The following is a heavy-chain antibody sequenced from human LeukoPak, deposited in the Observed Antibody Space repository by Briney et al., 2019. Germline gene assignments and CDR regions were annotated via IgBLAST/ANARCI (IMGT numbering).Heavy chain of an antibody. J-gene: IGHJ5*02. CDR1: GGSFSGYY. CDR2: INHSGST. D-gene: IGHD2-2*01. Sequence: SETLSVTRAVYGGSFSGYYWSWIRQPPGKGLEWIGEINHSGSTNYNPSLKSRVTISVDMSKNQFSLKLSSVTAADTAVYYCARSGLIVVVPAATAEGYNWFDPWGQGTLVTVSS. CDR3: ARSGLIVVVPAATAEGYNWFDP. V-gene: IGHV4-34*01.